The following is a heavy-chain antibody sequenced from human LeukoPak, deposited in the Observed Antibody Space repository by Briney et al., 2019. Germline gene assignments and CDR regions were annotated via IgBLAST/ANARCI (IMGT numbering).Heavy chain of an antibody. CDR2: FDPEDGET. J-gene: IGHJ4*02. D-gene: IGHD2-2*01. CDR1: GHTLTELS. Sequence: ASVKVSCKVSGHTLTELSMHWVRQAPGKGLEWMGGFDPEDGETIYAQKFQGRVTMTEDTSTDTAYMELSSLRSEDTAVYYCATGHCSSTSCYGLPYFDYWGQGTLVTVSS. CDR3: ATGHCSSTSCYGLPYFDY. V-gene: IGHV1-24*01.